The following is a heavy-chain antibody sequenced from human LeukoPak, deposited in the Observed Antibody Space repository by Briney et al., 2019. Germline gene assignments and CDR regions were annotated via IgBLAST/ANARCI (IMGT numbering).Heavy chain of an antibody. CDR3: ARVRTTVTRDAFDI. D-gene: IGHD4-17*01. Sequence: GSSVNVSCKASGGTFSSYAISWVRQAPGQGLEWMGRIIPILGTANYAQKFQGRVTITADKSTSTAYMELSSLRAEDTAVYYCARVRTTVTRDAFDIWGQGTMVTVSS. CDR2: IIPILGTA. V-gene: IGHV1-69*04. J-gene: IGHJ3*02. CDR1: GGTFSSYA.